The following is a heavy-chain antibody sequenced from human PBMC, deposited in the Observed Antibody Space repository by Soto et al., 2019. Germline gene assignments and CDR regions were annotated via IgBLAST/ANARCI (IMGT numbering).Heavy chain of an antibody. CDR1: GGSISSYY. J-gene: IGHJ5*02. D-gene: IGHD6-13*01. V-gene: IGHV4-59*01. Sequence: SETLSLTCTVSGGSISSYYWSWIRQPPGKGLEWIGYIYYSGSTNYNPSLKSRVTISVDTSKSQFSLKLSSVTAADTAVYYCARVGDIAAADPYNWFDPWGQGTLVTVSS. CDR2: IYYSGST. CDR3: ARVGDIAAADPYNWFDP.